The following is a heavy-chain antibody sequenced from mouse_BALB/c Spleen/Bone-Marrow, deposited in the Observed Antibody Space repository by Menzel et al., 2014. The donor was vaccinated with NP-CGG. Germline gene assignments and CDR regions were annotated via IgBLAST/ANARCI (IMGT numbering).Heavy chain of an antibody. CDR2: INPDSSTI. CDR3: SRLYYYGNFAY. Sequence: VQVVESGGGLVQPGGSLKLSCAASGFDFSRYWMSWVRQAPGKGLEWIGEINPDSSTINYTPSLKDKFVISRDNAKNTLYLQMSKVRSEDTALYYCSRLYYYGNFAYWGQGTLVTVSA. V-gene: IGHV4-1*02. J-gene: IGHJ3*01. D-gene: IGHD1-1*01. CDR1: GFDFSRYW.